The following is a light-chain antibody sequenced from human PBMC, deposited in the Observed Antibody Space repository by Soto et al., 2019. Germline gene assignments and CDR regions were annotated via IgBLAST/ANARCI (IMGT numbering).Light chain of an antibody. CDR3: SSYSTISNLV. Sequence: QSALTQPASVSASPGQSITISCTGTSSDVGGYKFVSWYQHHPGKAPKLMIYEVNNRPSGVSDRFSGSKSGNTASLTISGLQAEDEAEYFCSSYSTISNLVFGTGTKLTVL. CDR1: SSDVGGYKF. CDR2: EVN. J-gene: IGLJ1*01. V-gene: IGLV2-14*01.